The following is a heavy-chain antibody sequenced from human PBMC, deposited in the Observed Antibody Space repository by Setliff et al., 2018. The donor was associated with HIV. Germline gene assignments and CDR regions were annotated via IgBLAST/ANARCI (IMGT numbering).Heavy chain of an antibody. V-gene: IGHV1-2*06. CDR2: ISPNNGAA. CDR1: EYMILAYK. J-gene: IGHJ3*01. CDR3: ARPRVFDSFDV. Sequence: ASVKVSCKATEYMILAYKTNWVRQAPGQGLEWIGRISPNNGAAEYAPKFQGRVIMTLDTSISTAYLEIPRLTSDDAAVYYCARPRVFDSFDVWGQGTMVTVSS.